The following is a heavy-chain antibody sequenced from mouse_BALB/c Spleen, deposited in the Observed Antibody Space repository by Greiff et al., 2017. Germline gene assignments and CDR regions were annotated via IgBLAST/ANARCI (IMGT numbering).Heavy chain of an antibody. CDR3: ARWLRRRGIDY. Sequence: EVQGVESGPGLVKPSQSLSLTCTVTGYSITSDYAWNWIRQFPGNKLEWMGYISYSGSTSYNPSLKSRISITRDTSKNQFFLQLNSVTTEDTATYYCARWLRRRGIDYWGQGTTLTVSS. D-gene: IGHD2-2*01. J-gene: IGHJ2*01. CDR2: ISYSGST. CDR1: GYSITSDYA. V-gene: IGHV3-2*02.